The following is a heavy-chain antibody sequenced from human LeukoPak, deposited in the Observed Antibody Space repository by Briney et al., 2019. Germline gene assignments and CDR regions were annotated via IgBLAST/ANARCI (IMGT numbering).Heavy chain of an antibody. CDR2: IIPIFGTA. J-gene: IGHJ3*02. D-gene: IGHD6-19*01. V-gene: IGHV1-69*05. Sequence: ASVKVSCKASGGTFSSYAISWVRQAPGQGLEWMGGIIPIFGTANYAQKFQGRVTITTDESTSTAYMELSSLRSEDTAVYYCAREYSSGWYGIYAFDIWGQGTMVTVSS. CDR1: GGTFSSYA. CDR3: AREYSSGWYGIYAFDI.